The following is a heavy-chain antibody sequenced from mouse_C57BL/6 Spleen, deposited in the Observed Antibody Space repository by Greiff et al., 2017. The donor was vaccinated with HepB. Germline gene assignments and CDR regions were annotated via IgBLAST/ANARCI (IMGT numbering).Heavy chain of an antibody. CDR1: GYSITSCYY. V-gene: IGHV3-6*01. CDR2: ISYDGST. Sequence: ESGPGLVKPSQSLSLTCSVTGYSITSCYYWNWIRQFPGNKLEWMGYISYDGSTNYNPSLKNRNSITPDTSKNQFFLKLKSVTTEDTATYYCERAGDCNYDYAMGYWGQGTSVTVSS. CDR3: ERAGDCNYDYAMGY. D-gene: IGHD2-12*01. J-gene: IGHJ4*01.